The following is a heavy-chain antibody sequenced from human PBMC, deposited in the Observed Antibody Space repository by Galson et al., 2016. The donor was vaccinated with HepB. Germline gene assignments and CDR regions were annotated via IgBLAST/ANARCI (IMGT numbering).Heavy chain of an antibody. CDR2: INPSGGST. CDR3: ARGPPMGWNGDHLDY. V-gene: IGHV1-46*01. J-gene: IGHJ4*02. D-gene: IGHD1-1*01. CDR1: GYTFTRSY. Sequence: SVKVSCKASGYTFTRSYIHWVRQAPGQGLEWMGIINPSGGSTTYAQKFQGTVTMTRDTSTSTVYMELSSLRSEDTAVYYCARGPPMGWNGDHLDYWGQGTLVTVSS.